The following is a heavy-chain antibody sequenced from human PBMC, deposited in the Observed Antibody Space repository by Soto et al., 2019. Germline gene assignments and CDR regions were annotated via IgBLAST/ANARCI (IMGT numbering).Heavy chain of an antibody. CDR2: ITPIFGTA. J-gene: IGHJ6*02. CDR3: ARSGYYYGSGSLYYYGMDV. D-gene: IGHD3-10*01. Sequence: GASVKVSCKASGGTFSSYAISWVRQAPGQGLEWMGGITPIFGTANYAQKFQGRVTITADESTSTAYMELSSLRSEDTAVYYCARSGYYYGSGSLYYYGMDVWGQGTTVTVSS. CDR1: GGTFSSYA. V-gene: IGHV1-69*13.